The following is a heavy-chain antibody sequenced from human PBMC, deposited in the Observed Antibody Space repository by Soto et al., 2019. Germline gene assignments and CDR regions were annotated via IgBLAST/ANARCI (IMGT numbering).Heavy chain of an antibody. D-gene: IGHD2-15*01. Sequence: ASVKVSCKASGYTFTSYGISWVRQAPGQGLEWMGWISAYNGNTNYAQKLQGRVTMTTDTSTSTAYMELRSLRSDDTAVYYCARAKVVAATPWWFDPWGQGTLVTVSS. V-gene: IGHV1-18*01. CDR2: ISAYNGNT. CDR1: GYTFTSYG. J-gene: IGHJ5*02. CDR3: ARAKVVAATPWWFDP.